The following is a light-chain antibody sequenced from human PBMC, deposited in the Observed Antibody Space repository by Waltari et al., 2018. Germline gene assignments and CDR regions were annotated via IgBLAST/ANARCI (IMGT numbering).Light chain of an antibody. V-gene: IGLV2-14*03. J-gene: IGLJ2*01. CDR1: SSDVGAYNY. Sequence: QSALTQAASVSGSTGQSITISCTGTSSDVGAYNYVSWYQQHPGKAPKLMIYDVSNRPSGVSNRFSGSKSGNTASLTISGLQAEDEADYYCSSFTSSSTVLFGGGTRLSVL. CDR2: DVS. CDR3: SSFTSSSTVL.